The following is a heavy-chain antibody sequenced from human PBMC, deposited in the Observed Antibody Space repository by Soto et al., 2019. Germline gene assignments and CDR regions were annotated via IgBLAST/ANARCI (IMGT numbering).Heavy chain of an antibody. CDR1: GFTFKNFA. J-gene: IGHJ4*02. CDR2: ITASGSFT. V-gene: IGHV3-23*01. CDR3: VKDSSRWYYFDY. D-gene: IGHD6-13*01. Sequence: EVQLLESGGALVQPGGSLRLACAASGFTFKNFAMSWFRQAPGKGLEWVSGITASGSFTYYAASVKGRFTTSRDNRKNTLSLQIDSLRGEDTASYYCVKDSSRWYYFDYWGPGTLVTVSS.